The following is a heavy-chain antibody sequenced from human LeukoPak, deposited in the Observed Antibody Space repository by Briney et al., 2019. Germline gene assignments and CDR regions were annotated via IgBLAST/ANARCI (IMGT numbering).Heavy chain of an antibody. CDR1: GFTFSDYY. CDR3: ARAVAAAGTPPRFDP. CDR2: ISSSGSTI. D-gene: IGHD6-13*01. Sequence: PGGSLRLSCAASGFTFSDYYMSWIRQAPGKGLEWVSYISSSGSTIYYADSVKGRFTISRDNAKNSLYLQMNSLRAEDTAVYYCARAVAAAGTPPRFDPWGQGTLVTVSS. V-gene: IGHV3-11*01. J-gene: IGHJ5*02.